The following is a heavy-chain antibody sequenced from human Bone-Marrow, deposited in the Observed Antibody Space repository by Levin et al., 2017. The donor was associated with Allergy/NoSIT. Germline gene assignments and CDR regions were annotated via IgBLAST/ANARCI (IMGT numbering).Heavy chain of an antibody. D-gene: IGHD3-3*01. CDR2: ISSSGSEI. CDR1: GFTFSDCN. J-gene: IGHJ4*02. CDR3: MGYYDYWSGYSQDY. Sequence: GGSLRLSCEASGFTFSDCNMGWIRQAPGKGLEWISYISSSGSEIYYADSVKGRFTISRDNAKNSLYLQLNRLRAEDTAVYYCMGYYDYWSGYSQDYWGQGTLVAVSS. V-gene: IGHV3-11*01.